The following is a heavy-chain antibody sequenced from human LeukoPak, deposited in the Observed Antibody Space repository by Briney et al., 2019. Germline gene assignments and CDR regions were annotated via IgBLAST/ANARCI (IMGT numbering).Heavy chain of an antibody. CDR1: GYTFTGYY. Sequence: ASVKVSCKASGYTFTGYYMHWVRQAPGQGLEWMGWINPNSGGTNYAQKFQGRVTMTRDTSISTAYMELSRLRSDDTAVYYCARADCGGGSCSPDYWGQGTLVTVSS. V-gene: IGHV1-2*02. J-gene: IGHJ4*02. CDR3: ARADCGGGSCSPDY. CDR2: INPNSGGT. D-gene: IGHD2-15*01.